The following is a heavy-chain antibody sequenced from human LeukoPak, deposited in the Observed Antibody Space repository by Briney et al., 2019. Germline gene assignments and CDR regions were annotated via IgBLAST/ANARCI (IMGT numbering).Heavy chain of an antibody. CDR3: ARVSKSVIITIVTNWFDP. V-gene: IGHV3-48*01. Sequence: PGGSLRLSCAASGFTFSSYAMTWVRQAPGRGLEWVSYISSGSNVIHYADSLKGRFTISRDNAKNSLYLQMNSLRAEDTAVYFCARVSKSVIITIVTNWFDPWGQGTLVTVSS. CDR1: GFTFSSYA. CDR2: ISSGSNVI. J-gene: IGHJ5*02. D-gene: IGHD3-10*01.